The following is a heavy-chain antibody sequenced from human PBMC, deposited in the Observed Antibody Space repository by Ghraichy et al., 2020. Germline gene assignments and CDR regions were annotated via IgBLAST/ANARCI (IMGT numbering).Heavy chain of an antibody. CDR2: IYYSGST. CDR1: GGSISSSSYY. Sequence: SETLSLTCTVSGGSISSSSYYWGWIRQPPGKGLEWIGSIYYSGSTYYNPSLKSRVTISVDTSKNQFSLKLSSVTAADTAVYYCARRTGYCSGGSCYSDAFDIWGQGTMVTVSS. D-gene: IGHD2-15*01. V-gene: IGHV4-39*01. J-gene: IGHJ3*02. CDR3: ARRTGYCSGGSCYSDAFDI.